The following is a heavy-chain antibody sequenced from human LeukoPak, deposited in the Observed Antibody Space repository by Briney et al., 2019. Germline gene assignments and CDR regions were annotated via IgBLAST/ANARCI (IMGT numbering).Heavy chain of an antibody. D-gene: IGHD1-26*01. V-gene: IGHV4-59*08. J-gene: IGHJ6*02. CDR3: ARLTGYSGSSYAHYSGMDV. CDR2: MYYSGST. Sequence: RSETLSLTCNVYGGSISSCYWSWLRQPPGKGLEWIGYMYYSGSTKYNPSLKSRVTISVDTSKNQFSLKLSSVTAADTAVYYCARLTGYSGSSYAHYSGMDVWGQGTTVTVSS. CDR1: GGSISSCY.